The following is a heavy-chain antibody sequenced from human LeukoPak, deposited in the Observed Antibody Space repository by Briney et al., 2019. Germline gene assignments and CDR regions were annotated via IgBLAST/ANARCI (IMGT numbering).Heavy chain of an antibody. V-gene: IGHV3-21*01. CDR2: MSSSGTYI. CDR1: GFTFSDYS. CDR3: ARGVYSSAWYGGEDFDY. J-gene: IGHJ4*02. D-gene: IGHD6-13*01. Sequence: GGSLRLSCAASGFTFSDYSMNWVRQAPGSGLEWVSSMSSSGTYIYYADSVKGRFTVSRDNARNSLYLHMNSLRAEDTAVYYCARGVYSSAWYGGEDFDYWGQGTLVTVSS.